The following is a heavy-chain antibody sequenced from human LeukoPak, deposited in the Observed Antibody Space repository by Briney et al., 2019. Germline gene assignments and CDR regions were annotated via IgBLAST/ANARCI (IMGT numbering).Heavy chain of an antibody. V-gene: IGHV4-59*12. J-gene: IGHJ1*01. CDR3: ARGRGGSGRHAEYFQH. Sequence: KTSETLSLTCTVSGGSISSYYWSWIRQPPGKGLEWIGYIYYSGSTNYNPSLKSRVTISVDTSKNQFSLKLSSVTAADTAVYYCARGRGGSGRHAEYFQHWGQGTLVTVSS. CDR2: IYYSGST. D-gene: IGHD6-19*01. CDR1: GGSISSYY.